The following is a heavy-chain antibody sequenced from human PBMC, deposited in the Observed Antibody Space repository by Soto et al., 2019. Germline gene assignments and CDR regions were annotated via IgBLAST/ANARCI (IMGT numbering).Heavy chain of an antibody. CDR3: ARDLAELGSYGMDV. J-gene: IGHJ6*02. CDR1: GFTFSSYA. V-gene: IGHV3-30-3*01. CDR2: ISYDGSNK. Sequence: GGSLRLSCAASGFTFSSYAMHWVRQAPGKGLEWVAVISYDGSNKYYADSVKGRFTISRDKSKNTLYLQMNSLRAEDTAVYYCARDLAELGSYGMDVWGPGTTVTVSS. D-gene: IGHD1-7*01.